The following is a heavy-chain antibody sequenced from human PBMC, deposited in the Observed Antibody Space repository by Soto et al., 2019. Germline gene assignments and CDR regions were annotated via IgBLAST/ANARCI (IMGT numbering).Heavy chain of an antibody. CDR1: GGSISSYY. Sequence: PSETLSLTCTVSGGSISSYYWSWIRQPAGKGLEWIGRIYTSGSTNYNPSLKSRVTMSVDTSKNQFSLQLSSVTAADTAVYYCARGRRSTSVGLKYYDFWSGPENWFDPWGQGTLVTVSS. V-gene: IGHV4-4*07. CDR2: IYTSGST. CDR3: ARGRRSTSVGLKYYDFWSGPENWFDP. D-gene: IGHD3-3*01. J-gene: IGHJ5*02.